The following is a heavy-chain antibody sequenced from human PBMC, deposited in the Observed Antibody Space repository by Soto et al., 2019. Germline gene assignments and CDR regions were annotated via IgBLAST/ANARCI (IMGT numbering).Heavy chain of an antibody. CDR2: ISYSGST. V-gene: IGHV4-31*03. D-gene: IGHD3-22*01. CDR1: GGSISRGAYY. J-gene: IGHJ6*01. CDR3: ARVGYYYERRGYEPLTTRGMDG. Sequence: LALTFTFSGGSISRGAYYWSWIRQHPGKGLEWIGYISYSGSTNYNPSLKSRLSMSVDTSKNQFSLKLSTVTAADTAVYYCARVGYYYERRGYEPLTTRGMDGCGQGTRFTVS.